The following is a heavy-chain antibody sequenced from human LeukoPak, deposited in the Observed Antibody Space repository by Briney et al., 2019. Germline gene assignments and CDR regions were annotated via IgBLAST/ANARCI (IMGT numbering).Heavy chain of an antibody. CDR2: IREDGGHK. CDR3: ARDGRGGHNDF. V-gene: IGHV3-7*01. D-gene: IGHD4-23*01. Sequence: SGGSLRLSCTASGFSFSNSWMSWVRQAPGKGLEWVANIREDGGHKNYVDSVRGRFTISRDNAKNSLFLQMDSLRVDDTAIYYCARDGRGGHNDFWGQGTLITVSS. CDR1: GFSFSNSW. J-gene: IGHJ4*02.